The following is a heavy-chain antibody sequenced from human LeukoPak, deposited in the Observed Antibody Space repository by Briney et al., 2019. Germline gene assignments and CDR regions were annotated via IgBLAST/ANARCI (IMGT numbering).Heavy chain of an antibody. V-gene: IGHV4-31*03. D-gene: IGHD3-22*01. CDR3: ARTPYYYDSSGYYLFYFDY. CDR2: IYYSGST. J-gene: IGHJ4*02. CDR1: GGSISSSSYY. Sequence: SETLSLTCTVSGGSISSSSYYWGWIRQPPGKGLEWIGYIYYSGSTYYNPSLKSRVTISVDTSKNQFSLKLSSVTAADTAVYYCARTPYYYDSSGYYLFYFDYWGQGTLVTVSS.